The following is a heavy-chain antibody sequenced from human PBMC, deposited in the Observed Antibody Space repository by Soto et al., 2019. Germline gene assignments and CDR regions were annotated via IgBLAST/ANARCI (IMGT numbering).Heavy chain of an antibody. CDR1: GYSFTSYW. Sequence: PGESLKISCEGSGYSFTSYWIGWVRQMPGKGLEWMGIIYPGDSDTRYSPSFQGHVTISADKSISTAYLQWSSLKASDTAMYYCGTTVAYCGGDCHFDYWGQGTLVTASS. CDR3: GTTVAYCGGDCHFDY. V-gene: IGHV5-51*01. J-gene: IGHJ4*02. CDR2: IYPGDSDT. D-gene: IGHD2-21*02.